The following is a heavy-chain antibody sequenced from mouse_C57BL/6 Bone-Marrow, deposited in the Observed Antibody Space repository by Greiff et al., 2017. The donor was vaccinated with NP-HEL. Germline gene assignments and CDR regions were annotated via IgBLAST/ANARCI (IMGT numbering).Heavy chain of an antibody. D-gene: IGHD2-5*01. V-gene: IGHV1-81*01. CDR2: IYPRSGNT. Sequence: QVQLQQSGAELARPGASVKLSCKASGYTFTSYGISWVKQRTGQGLEWIGAIYPRSGNTYYNEKFKGKATLTADKSSSTAYMELRSLTSEDSAVYFCARQGTYSKSPRFAYWGQGTLVTVSA. J-gene: IGHJ3*01. CDR3: ARQGTYSKSPRFAY. CDR1: GYTFTSYG.